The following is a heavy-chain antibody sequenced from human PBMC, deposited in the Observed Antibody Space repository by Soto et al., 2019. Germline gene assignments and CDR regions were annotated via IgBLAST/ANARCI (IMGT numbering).Heavy chain of an antibody. CDR2: IYRGGGT. V-gene: IGHV3-53*01. J-gene: IGHJ3*02. CDR3: ARRDDSETFDI. CDR1: GLSVTANY. D-gene: IGHD5-18*01. Sequence: EVQLVESGGGLIQPGGSLRLICAASGLSVTANYMTWVLQAAGKGLEWLSIIYRGGGTYYADSLKGRAIISRDGSRNMVFLQMNSLTAEDAGVYYCARRDDSETFDIWGRGTVVNVSS.